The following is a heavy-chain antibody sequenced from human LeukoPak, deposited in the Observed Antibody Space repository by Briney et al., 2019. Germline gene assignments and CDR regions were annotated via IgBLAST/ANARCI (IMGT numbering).Heavy chain of an antibody. CDR1: GGTFSSYA. J-gene: IGHJ4*02. V-gene: IGHV1-69*13. CDR3: ARAAAAAGINYYFDY. Sequence: ASVKVSCKASGGTFSSYAIGWVRQAPGQGLEWMGGIIPIFGTANYAQKFQGRVTITADESTSTAYMELSSLRSEDTAAYYCARAAAAAGINYYFDYWGQGTLVTVSS. CDR2: IIPIFGTA. D-gene: IGHD6-13*01.